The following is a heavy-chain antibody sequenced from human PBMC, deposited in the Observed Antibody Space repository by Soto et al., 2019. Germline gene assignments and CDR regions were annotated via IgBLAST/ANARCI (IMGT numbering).Heavy chain of an antibody. V-gene: IGHV1-69*06. CDR2: IIPMSGRP. CDR1: GGTFDSYS. J-gene: IGHJ5*02. Sequence: SVKVSCKASGGTFDSYSIDWVRQAPGQGFEWMGGIIPMSGRPNYAQRFQGRVTFSADKSTNTVYMEVNSLTHEDTAVYYCTRRGRQSANWFDPWGQGTLVTVSS. CDR3: TRRGRQSANWFDP.